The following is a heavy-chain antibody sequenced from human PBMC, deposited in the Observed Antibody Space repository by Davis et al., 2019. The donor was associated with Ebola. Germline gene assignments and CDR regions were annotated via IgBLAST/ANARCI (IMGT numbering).Heavy chain of an antibody. CDR3: ARGWLQSGMDV. V-gene: IGHV6-1*01. Sequence: HSQTLSLTCAISGNSVSRNSAACNWIRQSPSRGLEWLGRTYYNSKWYSDYALSVKSRITINPDTSKNQFSLQLNSVTPEDTAVYYCARGWLQSGMDVWGKGTTVTVSS. J-gene: IGHJ6*04. CDR2: TYYNSKWYS. D-gene: IGHD6-19*01. CDR1: GNSVSRNSAA.